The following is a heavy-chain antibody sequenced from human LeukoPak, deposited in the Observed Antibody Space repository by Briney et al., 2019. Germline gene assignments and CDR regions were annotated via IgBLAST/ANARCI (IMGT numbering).Heavy chain of an antibody. V-gene: IGHV4-38-2*02. CDR3: ARGGDIVVVPADSTFDY. J-gene: IGHJ4*02. CDR2: IYHSGST. Sequence: SETLSLTCTVSGYSISSGYYWGWIRPPPGKGLGGVGSIYHSGSTYYNPSLKSRVTISVDTAKNQFSLKLSSVTAADTAVYHCARGGDIVVVPADSTFDYWGQGTLVTVSS. D-gene: IGHD2-2*01. CDR1: GYSISSGYY.